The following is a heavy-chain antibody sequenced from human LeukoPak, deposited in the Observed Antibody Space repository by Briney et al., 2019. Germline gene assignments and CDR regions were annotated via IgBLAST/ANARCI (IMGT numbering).Heavy chain of an antibody. Sequence: ASVKVSCKTSGYIFTYYYVHWVRQAPGQGLDWMGIINPSGGGTSYAQKLQGRVTMTTDTSTSTAYMELRSLTSDDTAVYYCAREGHYYDSSGYYFLGGFDYWGQGILVTVSS. J-gene: IGHJ4*02. D-gene: IGHD3-22*01. CDR1: GYIFTYYY. CDR3: AREGHYYDSSGYYFLGGFDY. V-gene: IGHV1-46*01. CDR2: INPSGGGT.